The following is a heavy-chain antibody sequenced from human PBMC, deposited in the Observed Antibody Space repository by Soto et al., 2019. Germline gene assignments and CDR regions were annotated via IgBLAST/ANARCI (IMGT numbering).Heavy chain of an antibody. D-gene: IGHD6-6*01. CDR1: GFTFSSYD. Sequence: GGSLRLSCAASGFTFSSYDMHWVRQATGKGLEWVSAIGTAGDPYYPGSVKGRFTISRENAKNSLYLQMNSLRAGDTAVYYCARDPVGRIAARPDYYYYYMDVWGKGTTVTVSS. V-gene: IGHV3-13*05. J-gene: IGHJ6*03. CDR2: IGTAGDP. CDR3: ARDPVGRIAARPDYYYYYMDV.